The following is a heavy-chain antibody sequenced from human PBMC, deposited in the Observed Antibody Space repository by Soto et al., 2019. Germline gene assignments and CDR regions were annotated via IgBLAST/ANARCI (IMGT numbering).Heavy chain of an antibody. CDR2: IIPIFGTA. Sequence: SVKVSCKASGGTFSSYAISWVRQAPGQGLEWMGGIIPIFGTANYAQKFQGRVTITADESTSTAYMELSSLRSEDTAVYYCAIYGITMVRGVRIRYYYYGMDVWGQRTTVTVCS. J-gene: IGHJ6*02. D-gene: IGHD3-10*01. CDR3: AIYGITMVRGVRIRYYYYGMDV. CDR1: GGTFSSYA. V-gene: IGHV1-69*13.